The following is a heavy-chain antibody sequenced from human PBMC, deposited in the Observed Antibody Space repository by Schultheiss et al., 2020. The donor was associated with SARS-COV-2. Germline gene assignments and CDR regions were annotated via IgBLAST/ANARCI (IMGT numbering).Heavy chain of an antibody. CDR3: TTVSGSGDFYYFDS. CDR2: IKSKTDGGTI. Sequence: GGSLRLSCVASGFTFINAWMSWVRQAPVRGLEWVGRIKSKTDGGTIDYAAPVKGRFTISRDDSTNMLYLQMNSLQIEDTATYYCTTVSGSGDFYYFDSWGQGTLVTVSS. D-gene: IGHD3-10*01. J-gene: IGHJ4*02. CDR1: GFTFINAW. V-gene: IGHV3-15*01.